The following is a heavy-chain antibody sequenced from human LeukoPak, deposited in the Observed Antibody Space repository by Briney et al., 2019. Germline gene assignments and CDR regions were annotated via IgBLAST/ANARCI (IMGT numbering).Heavy chain of an antibody. Sequence: GGTLRLSCAASGFTFSSYGMGWVRQAPGKGLEWVSATSSSDAGTYHAESVRGRFTISRDNSKNTLYLQMNSLRADDAAVYYCARAPVTSCRGAFCYPFDIWGQGTLVTVSS. CDR1: GFTFSSYG. D-gene: IGHD2-15*01. CDR3: ARAPVTSCRGAFCYPFDI. CDR2: TSSSDAGT. V-gene: IGHV3-23*01. J-gene: IGHJ4*02.